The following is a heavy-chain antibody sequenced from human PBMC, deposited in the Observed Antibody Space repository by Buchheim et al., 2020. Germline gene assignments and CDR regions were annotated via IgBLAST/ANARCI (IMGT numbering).Heavy chain of an antibody. CDR3: ASPPGDDGDPYYYYYGMDV. D-gene: IGHD4-17*01. CDR2: ISYDGSNK. CDR1: GFTFSSYA. J-gene: IGHJ6*02. V-gene: IGHV3-30-3*01. Sequence: QVQLVESGGGVVQPGRSLRLSCAASGFTFSSYAMHWVRQAPGKGLEWVAVISYDGSNKYYADPVKGRFTISRDNSKNTLYLQMNSLRAEDTAVYYCASPPGDDGDPYYYYYGMDVWRQGTT.